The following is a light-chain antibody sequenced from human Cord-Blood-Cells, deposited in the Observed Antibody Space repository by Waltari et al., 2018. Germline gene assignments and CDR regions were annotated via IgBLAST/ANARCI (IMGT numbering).Light chain of an antibody. CDR2: GGS. CDR1: SRDVGGYNL. V-gene: IGLV2-23*03. CDR3: CSYAGSSTFVV. Sequence: QSALTQPASVSGSPGQSIPIGCTGNSRDVGGYNLVSGYQQHQDKAPKLMIYGGSKRPSGVSNRFSGSKSGNTASLTISGLQAEDEADYYCCSYAGSSTFVVFGGGTKLTVL. J-gene: IGLJ2*01.